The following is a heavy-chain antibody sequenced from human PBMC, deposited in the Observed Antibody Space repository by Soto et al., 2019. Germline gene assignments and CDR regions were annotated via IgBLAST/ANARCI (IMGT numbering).Heavy chain of an antibody. D-gene: IGHD3-9*01. CDR1: GGSISSYY. Sequence: QVQLQESGPGLVKPSETLSLTCTVSGGSISSYYWSWIRQTPGKGLEWIGYIFYFGSTYYKPSLKSRVALSIDTSKNQLSLKLSSVPAADTAVYYCARHSPDFDWLSQFDYWGRGTLVTVSS. CDR2: IFYFGST. V-gene: IGHV4-59*08. CDR3: ARHSPDFDWLSQFDY. J-gene: IGHJ4*02.